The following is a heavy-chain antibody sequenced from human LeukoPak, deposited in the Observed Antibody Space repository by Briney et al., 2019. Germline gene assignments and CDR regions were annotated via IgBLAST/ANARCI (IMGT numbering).Heavy chain of an antibody. J-gene: IGHJ5*02. CDR1: GFTFSSYG. D-gene: IGHD2-15*01. CDR2: IRSKAYGGTT. V-gene: IGHV3-49*04. CDR3: TKQYCSGGSCYSFGWFDP. Sequence: GGSLRLSCAASGFTFSSYGMSWVRQAPGKGLEWVGFIRSKAYGGTTEYAASVKGRFTISRDDSKSIAYLQMNSLKTEDTAVYYCTKQYCSGGSCYSFGWFDPWGQGTLVTVSS.